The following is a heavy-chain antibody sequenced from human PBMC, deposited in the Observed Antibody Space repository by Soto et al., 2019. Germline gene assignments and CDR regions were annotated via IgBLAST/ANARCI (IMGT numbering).Heavy chain of an antibody. V-gene: IGHV4-31*03. CDR3: ARAGLHSNFDY. CDR1: GGSSSGGGYY. D-gene: IGHD5-12*01. J-gene: IGHJ4*02. Sequence: SATLSLTCTVSGGSSSGGGYYWSCIRKHPGKGMESIGYIYYSGSTYCNTSLKSRVTISVDAPKNKFSLKLSSVTAADTAAYYCARAGLHSNFDYCGQGTLVTVSS. CDR2: IYYSGST.